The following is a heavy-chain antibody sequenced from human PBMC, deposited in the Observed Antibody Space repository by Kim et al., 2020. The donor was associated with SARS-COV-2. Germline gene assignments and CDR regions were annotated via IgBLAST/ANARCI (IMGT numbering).Heavy chain of an antibody. CDR3: ACRIAALGY. J-gene: IGHJ4*02. D-gene: IGHD6-13*01. CDR2: ISSSSSYI. V-gene: IGHV3-21*01. CDR1: GFTFSSYS. Sequence: GGSLRLSCAASGFTFSSYSMNWVRQAPGKGLEWVSSISSSSSYIYYADSVKGRITISRDNAKNSLYLQMNSLRAADTAVYYCACRIAALGYWGQGTLVTVSS.